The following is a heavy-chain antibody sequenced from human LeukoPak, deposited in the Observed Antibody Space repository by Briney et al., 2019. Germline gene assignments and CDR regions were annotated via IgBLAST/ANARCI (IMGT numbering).Heavy chain of an antibody. CDR3: AKDNRRHYTSGPNPDSLH. J-gene: IGHJ4*02. D-gene: IGHD6-19*01. CDR1: GFIFNNYA. CDR2: ISWNRGSI. Sequence: GGSLRLSCAGSGFIFNNYAMHWVRQPPGKGLEWVSGISWNRGSIDYADSVKGRFTISRDNAKNSLHLQMNSLRVEDTAFYYCAKDNRRHYTSGPNPDSLHWGQGALVTVSS. V-gene: IGHV3-9*01.